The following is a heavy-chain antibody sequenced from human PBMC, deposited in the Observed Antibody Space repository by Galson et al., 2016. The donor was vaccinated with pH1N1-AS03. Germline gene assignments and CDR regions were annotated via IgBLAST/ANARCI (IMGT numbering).Heavy chain of an antibody. J-gene: IGHJ3*01. D-gene: IGHD3-16*01. CDR2: ISRDGSTR. CDR1: GFTLSAYW. Sequence: SLRLSCAVSGFTLSAYWMYWVRQTPGRRPVWVSRISRDGSTREHADSVKGRFSVSRDNARNTLHLHMSNLRGDDTAVYYCVAYDWGRPDFWGQGTWVTVSS. CDR3: VAYDWGRPDF. V-gene: IGHV3-74*03.